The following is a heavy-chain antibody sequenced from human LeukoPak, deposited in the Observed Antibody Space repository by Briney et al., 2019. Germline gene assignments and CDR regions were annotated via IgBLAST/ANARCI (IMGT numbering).Heavy chain of an antibody. CDR2: IYYTGST. V-gene: IGHV4-59*08. CDR1: GGSISSYC. J-gene: IGHJ4*02. D-gene: IGHD6-19*01. Sequence: SETLSLTCTVSGGSISSYCWSWIRQPPGKGLEWIGYIYYTGSTNYNPSLKSRVTISVDTSKNQFSLKLSSVTAADTAVYYCARGQYWEYSSGWYDYWGQGTLVTVSS. CDR3: ARGQYWEYSSGWYDY.